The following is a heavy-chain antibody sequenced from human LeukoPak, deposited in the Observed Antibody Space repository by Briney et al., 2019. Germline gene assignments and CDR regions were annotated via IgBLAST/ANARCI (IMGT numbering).Heavy chain of an antibody. Sequence: SQTLSLTCAISGDSVSSNSATWNWIRQSPSRGLEWLGRTYYRSRWLNDYAVSVKGRITVNPDTSKNQFSPQLHSVSPEDTAVYYCVRDSGMGLDAFDIWGQGTMVTVSS. CDR1: GDSVSSNSAT. CDR3: VRDSGMGLDAFDI. D-gene: IGHD3-10*01. J-gene: IGHJ3*02. CDR2: TYYRSRWLN. V-gene: IGHV6-1*01.